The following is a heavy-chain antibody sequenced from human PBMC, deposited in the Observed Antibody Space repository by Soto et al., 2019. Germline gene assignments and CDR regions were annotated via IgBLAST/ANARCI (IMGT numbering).Heavy chain of an antibody. CDR2: IYYSGST. Sequence: PSETLSLTCTVSGGSVSSGSYYWSWIRQPPGKGLEWIGYIYYSGSTNYNPSLKSRVTISVDTSKNQFSLKLSSVTAADTVVYYCARSGDYGDYVDYWGQGTLVTVSS. V-gene: IGHV4-61*01. D-gene: IGHD4-17*01. J-gene: IGHJ4*02. CDR3: ARSGDYGDYVDY. CDR1: GGSVSSGSYY.